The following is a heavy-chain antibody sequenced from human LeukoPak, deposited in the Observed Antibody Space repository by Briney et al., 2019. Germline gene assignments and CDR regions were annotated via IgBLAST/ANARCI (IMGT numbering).Heavy chain of an antibody. D-gene: IGHD1/OR15-1a*01. Sequence: SDTLSLTCAVSGYSISSSNWWGWIRQPPGKGLEWIGYIYYSGSTYYNPSLKSRVTISVDTSKNQFSLKLSSVTAADTAVYYCARGTRGTAKGVPLFDYWGQGTLVTVSS. CDR2: IYYSGST. J-gene: IGHJ4*02. CDR3: ARGTRGTAKGVPLFDY. CDR1: GYSISSSNW. V-gene: IGHV4-28*03.